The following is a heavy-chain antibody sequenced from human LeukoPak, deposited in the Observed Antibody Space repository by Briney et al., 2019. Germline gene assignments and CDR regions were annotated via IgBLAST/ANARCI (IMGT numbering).Heavy chain of an antibody. Sequence: NTSETLSLTCGVSGGSITNTNYWTWVRQPPGKGLEWIGEVNLQGSTNYNPSLMGRVATAVDTSENHISLQLTSVTAADTAVYYCAREGGPYRPLDYSGQGTLVTVSS. J-gene: IGHJ4*02. CDR2: VNLQGST. CDR3: AREGGPYRPLDY. CDR1: GGSITNTNY. V-gene: IGHV4-4*02.